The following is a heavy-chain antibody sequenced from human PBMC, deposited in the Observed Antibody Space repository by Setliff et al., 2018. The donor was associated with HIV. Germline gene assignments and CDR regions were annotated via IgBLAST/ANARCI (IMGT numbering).Heavy chain of an antibody. Sequence: ASVKVSCKASGYTFTSYYMHWVRQAPGQGLEWMGLIHPSTGNTYYTQKFQGRVTWTRDTSTSTVYMELSSLRSEDAAVYYCSRDSSTGWFSADYWGQGTQVTVSS. V-gene: IGHV1-46*01. CDR2: IHPSTGNT. D-gene: IGHD6-19*01. CDR3: SRDSSTGWFSADY. CDR1: GYTFTSYY. J-gene: IGHJ4*02.